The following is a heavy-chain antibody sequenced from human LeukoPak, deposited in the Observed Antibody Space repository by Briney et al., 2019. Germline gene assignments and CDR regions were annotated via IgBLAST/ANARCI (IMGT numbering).Heavy chain of an antibody. CDR3: ARQYQLYYFDY. D-gene: IGHD2-2*01. Sequence: GGSLRLSCAASGFTFSSYAMHWVRQAPGKGLEWVAVISYDGSNKYYADSVKGRFTISRDNSKNTLYLQMNSLRAEDTAVYYCARQYQLYYFDYWGQGTLVTVSS. J-gene: IGHJ4*02. CDR2: ISYDGSNK. CDR1: GFTFSSYA. V-gene: IGHV3-30-3*01.